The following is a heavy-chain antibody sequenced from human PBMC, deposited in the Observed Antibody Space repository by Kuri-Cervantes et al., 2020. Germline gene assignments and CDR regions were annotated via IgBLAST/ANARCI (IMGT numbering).Heavy chain of an antibody. D-gene: IGHD6-19*01. CDR3: ARCTVAGHFDY. V-gene: IGHV3-13*01. CDR2: IGTAGDT. Sequence: GGSLRLSCAASGFTFSSYDMHWVRQATGKGLEWVSAIGTAGDTYYPGSVKGRFTISRDNAKNSLYLQMNSLRDEDTAVYYCARCTVAGHFDYWGQGTLVTVSS. J-gene: IGHJ4*02. CDR1: GFTFSSYD.